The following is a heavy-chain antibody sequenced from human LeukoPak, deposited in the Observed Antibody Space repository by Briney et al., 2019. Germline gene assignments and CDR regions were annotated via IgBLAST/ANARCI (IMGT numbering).Heavy chain of an antibody. D-gene: IGHD6-19*01. CDR3: ARGSSGWYSGYYYYGMDV. V-gene: IGHV3-7*01. Sequence: GGSLRLSCAASGFTFSSYWMSWVRQAPGKGLEWVANIKQDGSEKNYVDSVKGRFTISRDNAKNSLYLQMNSLRAEDTAVYYCARGSSGWYSGYYYYGMDVWGQGTTVTVSS. CDR1: GFTFSSYW. CDR2: IKQDGSEK. J-gene: IGHJ6*02.